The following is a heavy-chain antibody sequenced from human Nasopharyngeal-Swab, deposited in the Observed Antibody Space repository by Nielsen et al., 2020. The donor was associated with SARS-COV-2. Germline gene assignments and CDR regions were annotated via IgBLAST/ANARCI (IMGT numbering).Heavy chain of an antibody. Sequence: GGSLRLSCAASGFTFSNSDMNWVHQAPGKGLEWVSGVSWNGSRTHYADSVKGRFIISRDNSRNTLYLQTNSLRAEDTAVYYCASYVAGTPTYYYYYMDVWGKGTTVTVSS. CDR1: GFTFSNSD. D-gene: IGHD1/OR15-1a*01. CDR3: ASYVAGTPTYYYYYMDV. V-gene: IGHV3-35*01. CDR2: VSWNGSRT. J-gene: IGHJ6*03.